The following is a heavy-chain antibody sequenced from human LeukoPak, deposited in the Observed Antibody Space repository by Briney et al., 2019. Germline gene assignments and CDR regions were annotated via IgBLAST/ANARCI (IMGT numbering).Heavy chain of an antibody. CDR3: ARKDYRNWFDP. CDR2: IYYSGST. Sequence: SETLSLTCTVSGGSISSYYWSWIRQPPGKGLEWIGYIYYSGSTNYNPSLKSRVTISVDTSKNQFSLKLSSVTAADTAVYYCARKDYRNWFDPWGQGTLVTVSS. V-gene: IGHV4-59*01. J-gene: IGHJ5*02. D-gene: IGHD4-11*01. CDR1: GGSISSYY.